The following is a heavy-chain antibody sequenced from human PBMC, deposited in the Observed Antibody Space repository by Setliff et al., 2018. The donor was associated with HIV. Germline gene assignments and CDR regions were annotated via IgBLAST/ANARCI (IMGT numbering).Heavy chain of an antibody. D-gene: IGHD6-13*01. V-gene: IGHV4-39*01. J-gene: IGHJ5*02. CDR2: IYYSGST. CDR1: GASISSNDYY. Sequence: SETLSLTCTVSGASISSNDYYWGWIRQPPGKGLEWIGSIYYSGSTSYNPSLKSRVTFSADTSKNQFSLNLNSVIATDTAVYYCARVSIAASGPLNWFDPWGQGALVTVS. CDR3: ARVSIAASGPLNWFDP.